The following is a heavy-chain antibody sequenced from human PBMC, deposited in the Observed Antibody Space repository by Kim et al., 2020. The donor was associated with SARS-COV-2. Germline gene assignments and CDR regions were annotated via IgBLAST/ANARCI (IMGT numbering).Heavy chain of an antibody. CDR2: IERDVDGETT. CDR3: TTVGGHRSSCLEF. J-gene: IGHJ2*01. Sequence: GGSLRLSCAASGFTFNDAGMSWARQAPGKGLEWIGRIERDVDGETTDYAAPVRGRFTISRDDSKNTLYLQMDGLKTEDTAVYYCTTVGGHRSSCLEFWGR. D-gene: IGHD6-13*01. V-gene: IGHV3-15*04. CDR1: GFTFNDAG.